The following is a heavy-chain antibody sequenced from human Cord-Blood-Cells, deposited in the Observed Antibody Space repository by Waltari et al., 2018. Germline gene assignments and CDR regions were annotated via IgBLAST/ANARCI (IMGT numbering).Heavy chain of an antibody. Sequence: VQLPQLGAGLLKPSETLSPTCAVHGPAFRASYWSRIRQSPAPGLAWAGENNHSGITNNTPSLRSRVTQSVVTAQNQFSLKLSSVTAADTAVYYCARGGGYCSSTSCFVKSYYYYGMDVWGQGTTVTVSS. D-gene: IGHD2-2*01. CDR1: GPAFRASY. J-gene: IGHJ6*02. CDR3: ARGGGYCSSTSCFVKSYYYYGMDV. V-gene: IGHV4-34*01. CDR2: NNHSGIT.